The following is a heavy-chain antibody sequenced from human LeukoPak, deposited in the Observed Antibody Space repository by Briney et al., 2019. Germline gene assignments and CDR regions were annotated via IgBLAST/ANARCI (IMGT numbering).Heavy chain of an antibody. V-gene: IGHV3-21*01. Sequence: GGSLRLSCAASGFTFSSYGMSWVRQAPGKGLEWVSSISSSSSYIYYADSVKGRFTISRDNAKNSLYLQMNSLRAEDTAVYYCAREGYDSSGYTYWGQGTLVTVSS. CDR1: GFTFSSYG. J-gene: IGHJ4*02. D-gene: IGHD3-22*01. CDR2: ISSSSSYI. CDR3: AREGYDSSGYTY.